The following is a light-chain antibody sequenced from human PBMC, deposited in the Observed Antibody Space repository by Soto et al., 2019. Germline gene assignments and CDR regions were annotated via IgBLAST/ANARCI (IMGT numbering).Light chain of an antibody. CDR3: QKYNSAPWT. J-gene: IGKJ1*01. V-gene: IGKV1-27*01. Sequence: DIQMTQSPSSLSASVGARVTITCRASQGISNDIAWYQQKPGKFHKLLIYAASTLQAGVPSRFSGSGSGTDFTLTISSLQPEDVATYYWQKYNSAPWTFGQGTKVEIK. CDR2: AAS. CDR1: QGISND.